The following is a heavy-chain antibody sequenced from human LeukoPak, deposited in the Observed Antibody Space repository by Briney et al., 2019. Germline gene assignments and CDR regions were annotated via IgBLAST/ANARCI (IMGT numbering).Heavy chain of an antibody. CDR3: ARDRKDYGYYCDSSGYDDAFDI. D-gene: IGHD3-22*01. Sequence: ASVKVSCKASGYTFTGYYMHWVRQAPGQGLEWMGRINPNSGGTNYAQKFQGRVTMTRDTSISTAYMELSRLRSDDTAVYYCARDRKDYGYYCDSSGYDDAFDIWGQGTMVTVSS. CDR1: GYTFTGYY. V-gene: IGHV1-2*06. J-gene: IGHJ3*02. CDR2: INPNSGGT.